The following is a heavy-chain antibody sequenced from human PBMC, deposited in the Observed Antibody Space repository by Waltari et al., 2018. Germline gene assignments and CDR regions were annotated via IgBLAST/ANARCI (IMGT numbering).Heavy chain of an antibody. Sequence: EDHLLESGGGLAQPGGSLRLSCAASGFNFISYAMSWVRQAPGKGLEWVSGISDSGVITKYADSVKGRFTVSRDNSKNTVFLHLNSLRAEDTAIYYCARHLYSIDYLELAKWGQGTLVTVSS. J-gene: IGHJ4*02. CDR1: GFNFISYA. D-gene: IGHD3-22*01. V-gene: IGHV3-23*01. CDR2: ISDSGVIT. CDR3: ARHLYSIDYLELAK.